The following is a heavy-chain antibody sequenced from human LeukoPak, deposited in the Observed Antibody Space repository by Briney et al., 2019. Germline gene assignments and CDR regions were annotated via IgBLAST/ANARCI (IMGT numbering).Heavy chain of an antibody. D-gene: IGHD6-19*01. Sequence: PGGSLRLSCAASGFSFSSYAMHWVRQAPGKGLEYVSAISSTGGTYYANSVKGRFTISRDNSWNTLYLQLGSLRAEDMAVYYCARDLSSGWVSGAFDIWGQGTMVTVSS. V-gene: IGHV3-64*01. J-gene: IGHJ3*02. CDR1: GFSFSSYA. CDR2: ISSTGGT. CDR3: ARDLSSGWVSGAFDI.